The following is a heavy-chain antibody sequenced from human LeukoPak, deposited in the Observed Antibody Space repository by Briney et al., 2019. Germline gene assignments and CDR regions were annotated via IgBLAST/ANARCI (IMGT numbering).Heavy chain of an antibody. Sequence: PSETLSLTCAVYGGSFSGYYWSWIRQPPGKGLEWIGEINHSGSTNYNPSLKSRVTISVDTSKNQFSLKLSSVTAADTAAYYCAREYEFWGQGTLVTVSS. CDR1: GGSFSGYY. V-gene: IGHV4-34*01. CDR3: AREYEF. J-gene: IGHJ4*02. D-gene: IGHD2-8*01. CDR2: INHSGST.